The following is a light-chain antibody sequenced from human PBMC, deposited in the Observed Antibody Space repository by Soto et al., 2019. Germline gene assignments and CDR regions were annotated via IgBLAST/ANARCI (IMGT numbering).Light chain of an antibody. CDR2: DAS. CDR1: QSVDIY. CDR3: QQRKYWPPIT. Sequence: PGARATLSCRASQSVDIYLAWYQQKPGQAPRLLIYDASNRATGIPPRFSGSGSGTDFTLTISSLEPEDFAVYYCQQRKYWPPITFGQGTRLDIK. V-gene: IGKV3-11*01. J-gene: IGKJ5*01.